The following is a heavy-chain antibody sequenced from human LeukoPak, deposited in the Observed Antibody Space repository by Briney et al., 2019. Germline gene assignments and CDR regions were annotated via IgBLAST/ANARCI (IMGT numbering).Heavy chain of an antibody. CDR3: ARASGHYYDSSGYELWFDP. CDR1: GYTFTGYY. CDR2: INPSGGST. Sequence: ASVKVSCKASGYTFTGYYMHWVRQAPGQGLEWMGIINPSGGSTSYAQKFQGRVTMTRDTSTSTVYMELSSLRSEDTAVYYCARASGHYYDSSGYELWFDPWGQGTLVTVSS. V-gene: IGHV1-46*01. D-gene: IGHD3-22*01. J-gene: IGHJ5*02.